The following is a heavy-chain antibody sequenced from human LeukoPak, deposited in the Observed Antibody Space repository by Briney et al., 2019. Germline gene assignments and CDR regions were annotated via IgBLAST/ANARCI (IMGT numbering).Heavy chain of an antibody. CDR2: LSGSGDIR. J-gene: IGHJ4*02. Sequence: GGSLRLSCAASGFTFHNHALSWVRQAPGNGLEWVSGLSGSGDIRYYAESVKGRFTISRDNSKNTVYLHMNSLRAEDTAVYFCAKALSVSSIPSGDFDFWGQGTLVTVSS. CDR3: AKALSVSSIPSGDFDF. D-gene: IGHD7-27*01. V-gene: IGHV3-23*01. CDR1: GFTFHNHA.